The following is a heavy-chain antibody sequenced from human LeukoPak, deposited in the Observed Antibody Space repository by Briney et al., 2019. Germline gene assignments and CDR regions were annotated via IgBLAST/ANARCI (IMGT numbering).Heavy chain of an antibody. CDR3: GMSGDRVPLQDDVFDV. CDR2: IYPGDSGP. CDR1: GYSFTSYC. J-gene: IGHJ3*01. V-gene: IGHV5-51*01. Sequence: GESLKISCKVSGYSFTSYCIGWVRQMPGKGLEWMGTIYPGDSGPTYSPSFQGQVTISVDKSISTAYLQWSSLQASDTAMYYCGMSGDRVPLQDDVFDVWGQGTMVTVST. D-gene: IGHD1-26*01.